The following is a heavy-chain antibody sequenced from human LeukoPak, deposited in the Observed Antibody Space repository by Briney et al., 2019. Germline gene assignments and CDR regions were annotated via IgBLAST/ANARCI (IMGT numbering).Heavy chain of an antibody. CDR1: GFTFSSYA. Sequence: GESLRLSCAASGFTFSSYAMSWVRQAPDRGLQWVSSISGSGGITHYADSVKGRFTISRDNSKNTLYLEMNGLRTEDTAVYFCAKDESPRIAADNYWGQGTLVTVSS. V-gene: IGHV3-23*01. CDR3: AKDESPRIAADNY. J-gene: IGHJ4*02. CDR2: ISGSGGIT. D-gene: IGHD6-25*01.